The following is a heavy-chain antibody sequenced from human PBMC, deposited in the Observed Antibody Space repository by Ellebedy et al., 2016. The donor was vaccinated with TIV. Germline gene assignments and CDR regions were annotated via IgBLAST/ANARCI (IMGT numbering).Heavy chain of an antibody. V-gene: IGHV1-18*01. CDR2: ISAYNGNT. CDR1: GYTFTSYD. D-gene: IGHD2-15*01. CDR3: ARDRGYCSGGSCYSWFDP. Sequence: AASVKVSCKASGYTFTSYDINWVRQATGQGLEWMGWISAYNGNTNYAQKLQGRVTMTTDTSTSTAYMELRSLRSDDTAVYYCARDRGYCSGGSCYSWFDPWGQGTLVTVSS. J-gene: IGHJ5*02.